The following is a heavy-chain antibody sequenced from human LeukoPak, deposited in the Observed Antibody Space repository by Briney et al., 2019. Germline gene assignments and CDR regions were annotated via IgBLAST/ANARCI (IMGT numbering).Heavy chain of an antibody. CDR2: IYHSGST. CDR3: ARGIKDIAMAGPNNWFDP. V-gene: IGHV4-38-2*02. Sequence: PSETLSLTCTVSGYSISSGYYWGWIRQPPGKGLEWIGSIYHSGSTCYNPSLKSRVTISVDTSKNQFSLKLSSVTAADTAVYYCARGIKDIAMAGPNNWFDPWGQGTLVTVSS. CDR1: GYSISSGYY. D-gene: IGHD6-19*01. J-gene: IGHJ5*02.